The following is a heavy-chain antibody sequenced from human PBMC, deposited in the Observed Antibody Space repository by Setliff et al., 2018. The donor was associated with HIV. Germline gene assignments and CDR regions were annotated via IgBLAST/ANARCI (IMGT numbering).Heavy chain of an antibody. CDR1: GGSFSGYY. Sequence: PSETLSLTCAVYGGSFSGYYWSWIRQTPGKGLESIGYVYNSGGTNYNPSLKSRVTISVDTSKNQFSLRLSSVTAADTAVYYCARLHGDFYFDLWGQGTLVTVSS. CDR2: VYNSGGT. CDR3: ARLHGDFYFDL. D-gene: IGHD4-17*01. J-gene: IGHJ4*02. V-gene: IGHV4-34*01.